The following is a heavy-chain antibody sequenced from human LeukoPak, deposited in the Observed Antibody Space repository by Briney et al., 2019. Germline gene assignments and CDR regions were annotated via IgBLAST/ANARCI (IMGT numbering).Heavy chain of an antibody. CDR2: INHSGST. CDR3: ARGPPWWGSSWYYFDY. D-gene: IGHD6-13*01. J-gene: IGHJ4*02. V-gene: IGHV4-39*07. CDR1: GGSISSGGYY. Sequence: PSETLSLTCTVSGGSISSGGYYWSWIRQPPGKGLEWIGEINHSGSTNYNPSLKSRVTISVDTSKNQFSLKLSSVTAADTAVYYCARGPPWWGSSWYYFDYWGQGTLVTVSS.